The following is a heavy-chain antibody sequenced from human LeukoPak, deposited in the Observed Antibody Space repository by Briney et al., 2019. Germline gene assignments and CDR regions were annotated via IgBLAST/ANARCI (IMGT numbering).Heavy chain of an antibody. D-gene: IGHD5-12*01. V-gene: IGHV1-46*01. CDR3: ARARGYSGYDINWFDP. Sequence: ASVKVSCKASGYTFTSYYMHWVRQAPGQGLEWMGIINPSGGSTSYAQKFQGRVTMTRDTSTSTVYMELSSLSSEDTAVYYCARARGYSGYDINWFDPWGQGTLVTVSS. J-gene: IGHJ5*02. CDR1: GYTFTSYY. CDR2: INPSGGST.